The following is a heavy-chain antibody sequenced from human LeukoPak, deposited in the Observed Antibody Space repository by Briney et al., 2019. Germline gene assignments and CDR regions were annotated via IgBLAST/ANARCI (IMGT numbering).Heavy chain of an antibody. V-gene: IGHV1-69*13. CDR1: GGTFSSYA. CDR2: IIPIFGTA. D-gene: IGHD3-22*01. J-gene: IGHJ3*02. CDR3: ARIYDYYDSSGYYYDGAFDI. Sequence: GASVKVSCTASGGTFSSYAISWVRQAPGQGLEWMGGIIPIFGTANYAQKFQGRVTITADESTSTAYMEPSSLRSEDTAVYYCARIYDYYDSSGYYYDGAFDIWGQGTMVTVSS.